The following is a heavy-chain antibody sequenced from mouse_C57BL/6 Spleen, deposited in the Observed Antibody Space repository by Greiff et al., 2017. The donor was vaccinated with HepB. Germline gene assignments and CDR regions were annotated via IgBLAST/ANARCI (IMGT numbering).Heavy chain of an antibody. Sequence: QVQLQQPGAELVKPGASVKMSCKASGYTFTSYWITWVKQRPGQGLEWIGDIYPGSGSTNYNEKFKSKATLTIDTSSSTAYMQLSSLTSEDSAAYYCGGGYYYFDYWGQGTTLTVSS. V-gene: IGHV1-55*01. J-gene: IGHJ2*01. D-gene: IGHD2-3*01. CDR2: IYPGSGST. CDR3: GGGYYYFDY. CDR1: GYTFTSYW.